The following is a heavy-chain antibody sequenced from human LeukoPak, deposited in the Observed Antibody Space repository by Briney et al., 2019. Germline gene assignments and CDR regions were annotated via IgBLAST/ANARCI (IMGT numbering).Heavy chain of an antibody. J-gene: IGHJ3*02. Sequence: PSETLSLTCTVSGDSISSGYHWGWIRQPPGKGLEWIGTIYYSGTTYYNASLKSRVTISVDTSKNQFSLKLSSVTAADTAVYYCARDILVGYSSGWDTDDAFDIWGQGTMVTVSS. D-gene: IGHD6-19*01. CDR2: IYYSGTT. V-gene: IGHV4-38-2*02. CDR1: GDSISSGYH. CDR3: ARDILVGYSSGWDTDDAFDI.